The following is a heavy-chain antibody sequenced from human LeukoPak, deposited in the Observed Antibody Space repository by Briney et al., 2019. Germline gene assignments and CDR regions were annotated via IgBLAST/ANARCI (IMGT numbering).Heavy chain of an antibody. CDR1: GFTFSSYA. CDR3: AKERSGIPAAANY. D-gene: IGHD6-13*01. CDR2: ISGSDGST. Sequence: GGSLRLSCAASGFTFSSYAMSWVRQAPGKGLDWVSGISGSDGSTYYADSVKGRFTISRDNSKNTLYLQMNSLRAEDTAVYYCAKERSGIPAAANYWGQGALVTVSS. J-gene: IGHJ4*02. V-gene: IGHV3-23*01.